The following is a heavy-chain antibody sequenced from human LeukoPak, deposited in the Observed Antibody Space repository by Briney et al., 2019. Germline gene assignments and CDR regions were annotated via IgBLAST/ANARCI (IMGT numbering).Heavy chain of an antibody. CDR1: GYSISRFG. D-gene: IGHD2-15*01. J-gene: IGHJ6*03. V-gene: IGHV1-18*01. CDR3: ANVAKGRFFFYYMDV. Sequence: ASVRVSCKASGYSISRFGVTWVRQAPGQGLEWIGWISSDNGIPRYADKFQGRVTLTTDTSKTTTYMELRSLTSDDSAVYFCANVAKGRFFFYYMDVWGKGTTVTVSS. CDR2: ISSDNGIP.